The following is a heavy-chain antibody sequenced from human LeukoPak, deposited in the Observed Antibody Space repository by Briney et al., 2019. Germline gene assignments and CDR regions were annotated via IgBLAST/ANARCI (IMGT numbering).Heavy chain of an antibody. D-gene: IGHD3-22*01. CDR1: GFTFSSYG. J-gene: IGHJ4*02. V-gene: IGHV3-23*01. CDR2: ISGSGGST. CDR3: AKDDSPFSDSSGYWAGFDY. Sequence: GGSLRLSCAASGFTFSSYGMSWVRQAPGKGLEGVSAISGSGGSTYYADSVKSRFTISRDNSKNTLYLQMNSLRAEDTAVYYCAKDDSPFSDSSGYWAGFDYWGQGTLVTVSS.